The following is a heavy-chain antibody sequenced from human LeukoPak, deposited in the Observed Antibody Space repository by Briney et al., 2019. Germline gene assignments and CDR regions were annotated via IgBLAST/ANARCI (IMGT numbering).Heavy chain of an antibody. V-gene: IGHV4-4*09. CDR2: IYTSGST. J-gene: IGHJ4*02. CDR3: ARSTNINTKNDY. Sequence: SETLSLTCTVSGGSISSYYWSWIRQPPGKGLEWIGYIYTSGSTNYNPSLKSRVTISVDTSKNQFSLKLSSVTAADTAVYYCARSTNINTKNDYWGQGTLVTVSS. D-gene: IGHD2-8*01. CDR1: GGSISSYY.